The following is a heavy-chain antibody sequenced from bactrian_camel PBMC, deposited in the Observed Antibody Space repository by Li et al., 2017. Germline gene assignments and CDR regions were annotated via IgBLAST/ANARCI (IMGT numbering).Heavy chain of an antibody. D-gene: IGHD2*01. J-gene: IGHJ4*01. Sequence: HVQLVESGGGSVQAGGSLTLSCTASGFTFYSRDIGWYRQNPGGECELVSSLRTDGSADYADSVKGRFTISKDNAKNTLYLEMNSLKPEDTGVYYCGTDSRRRDYCYATRAPAFVYEGQGTQVTVS. CDR2: LRTDGSA. V-gene: IGHV3S55*01. CDR1: GFTFYSRD.